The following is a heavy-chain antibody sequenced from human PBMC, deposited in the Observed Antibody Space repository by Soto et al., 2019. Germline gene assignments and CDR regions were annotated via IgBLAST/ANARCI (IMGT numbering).Heavy chain of an antibody. D-gene: IGHD3-22*01. Sequence: QITLKESGPTLVKPTQTLTLTCTFSGFSLTTRGVGVGWIRQPPGKALGWLALIYWDDDKRYSPSLQSRLSITKDTSKNQVVLTMTNVDPVDTATYYCAHIPNYYQYDWFDPWGQGTLVSVSS. CDR1: GFSLTTRGVG. V-gene: IGHV2-5*02. J-gene: IGHJ5*02. CDR2: IYWDDDK. CDR3: AHIPNYYQYDWFDP.